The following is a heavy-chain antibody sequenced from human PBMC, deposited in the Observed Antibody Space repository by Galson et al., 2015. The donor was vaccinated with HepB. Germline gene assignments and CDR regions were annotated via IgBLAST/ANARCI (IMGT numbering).Heavy chain of an antibody. CDR3: SKGDGGSYEIDY. CDR2: INDDGRNT. V-gene: IGHV3-23*01. Sequence: SLRLSCAASGFIIRNYGMSWVRQAPGKGLEWVSTINDDGRNTHYADNVRGRFTISKDTSENTLYLHMNSLRADDTAVYYDSKGDGGSYEIDYWGQGALVSVSP. CDR1: GFIIRNYG. J-gene: IGHJ4*02. D-gene: IGHD2-21*02.